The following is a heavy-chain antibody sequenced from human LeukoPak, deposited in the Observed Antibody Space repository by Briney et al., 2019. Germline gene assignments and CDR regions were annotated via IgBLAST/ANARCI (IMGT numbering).Heavy chain of an antibody. CDR3: ARHSGYHSTTHLDY. CDR1: GGTFNSYA. CDR2: IIAIFRTA. J-gene: IGHJ4*02. Sequence: SVKVSCKTSGGTFNSYAISWVRQAPGRGLEWMGGIIAIFRTANYAQKFQGRVTITADEFMSTVYMELSSLRSEDTAVYYCARHSGYHSTTHLDYWGQGTLVTVSS. D-gene: IGHD3-22*01. V-gene: IGHV1-69*13.